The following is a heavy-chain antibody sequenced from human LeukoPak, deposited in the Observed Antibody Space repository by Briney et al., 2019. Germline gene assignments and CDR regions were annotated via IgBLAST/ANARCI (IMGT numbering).Heavy chain of an antibody. J-gene: IGHJ4*02. CDR1: GFIFSNAW. Sequence: GGSLRLSCAASGFIFSNAWMNWVRQAPGKGLEWVGRIKSKTEGGTTDYAAPVKGRFTISRDDSQNTVDLQISSLTAEDTAMYFCTTTYIVASTRKFGNYWGQGTLVVVSS. CDR3: TTTYIVASTRKFGNY. D-gene: IGHD5-12*01. CDR2: IKSKTEGGTT. V-gene: IGHV3-15*01.